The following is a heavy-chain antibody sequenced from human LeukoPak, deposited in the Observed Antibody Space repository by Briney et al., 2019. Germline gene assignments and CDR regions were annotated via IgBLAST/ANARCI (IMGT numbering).Heavy chain of an antibody. V-gene: IGHV4-4*07. CDR3: ARDYSYALGYFAY. D-gene: IGHD5-18*01. CDR1: GGAISSFY. Sequence: PSETLSLTCTVSGGAISSFYWSWIRQPAGKGLKWIGRIYTSGSTNYNPSLKSRVTMSVDTSKNQFSLKLSTLTAADTAVCYFARDYSYALGYFAYSGPGKLVTVSS. CDR2: IYTSGST. J-gene: IGHJ4*02.